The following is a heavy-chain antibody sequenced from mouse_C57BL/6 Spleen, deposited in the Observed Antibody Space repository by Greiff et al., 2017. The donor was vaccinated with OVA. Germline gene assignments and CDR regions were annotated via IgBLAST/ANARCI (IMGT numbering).Heavy chain of an antibody. V-gene: IGHV1-55*01. Sequence: QVHVKQPGAELVKPGASVKMSCKASGYTFTSYWITWVKQRPGQGLEWIGDIYPGSGSTNYNEKFKSKATLTVDTSSSTAYMQLSSLTSEDSAVYYCAREDYDYEGVWFAYWGQGTLVTVSA. CDR1: GYTFTSYW. D-gene: IGHD2-4*01. CDR2: IYPGSGST. J-gene: IGHJ3*01. CDR3: AREDYDYEGVWFAY.